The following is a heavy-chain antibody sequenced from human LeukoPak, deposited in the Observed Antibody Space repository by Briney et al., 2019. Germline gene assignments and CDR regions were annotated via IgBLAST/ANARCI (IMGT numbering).Heavy chain of an antibody. CDR2: INSDGSST. J-gene: IGHJ4*02. Sequence: GGSLRLSCAASGFSFSSYWMHWVRQAPGKGLVWVSRINSDGSSTSYADSVKGRFTISRDNAKNTLYLQMNSLRAEDTAVYYCAKDRGIAVASFDYWGQGTLVTVSS. CDR3: AKDRGIAVASFDY. D-gene: IGHD6-19*01. CDR1: GFSFSSYW. V-gene: IGHV3-74*01.